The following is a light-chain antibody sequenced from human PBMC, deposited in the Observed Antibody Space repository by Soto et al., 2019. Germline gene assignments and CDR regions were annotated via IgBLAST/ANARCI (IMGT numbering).Light chain of an antibody. Sequence: QSALTQPRSVSGSPGQSVTISCTGTSSDIGVYNYVSWYKQHPGKAPKLLIFDVSSRPSGVPDRFSGSKSGNTASLTISGLQAEDEADYYCCSHADIYTWVFGGGTQLTVL. V-gene: IGLV2-11*01. CDR3: CSHADIYTWV. CDR1: SSDIGVYNY. CDR2: DVS. J-gene: IGLJ3*02.